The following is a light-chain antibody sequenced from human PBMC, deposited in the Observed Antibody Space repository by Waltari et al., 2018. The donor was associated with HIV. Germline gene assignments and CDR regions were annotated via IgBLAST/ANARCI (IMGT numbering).Light chain of an antibody. Sequence: EIVLTQSPATLSLSPGDRATLSCRASHSVSSHLAWYQQKVGQAPRLLIYDASNRATGIPARFSGSGSGTDFTLTISSLEPEDFAVYFCQQRSTWPLTFGGGTKVEIK. J-gene: IGKJ4*01. V-gene: IGKV3-11*01. CDR1: HSVSSH. CDR2: DAS. CDR3: QQRSTWPLT.